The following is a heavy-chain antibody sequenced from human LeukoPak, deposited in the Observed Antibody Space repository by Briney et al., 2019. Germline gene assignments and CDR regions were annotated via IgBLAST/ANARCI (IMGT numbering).Heavy chain of an antibody. J-gene: IGHJ4*02. CDR3: AKQWVDC. V-gene: IGHV3-23*01. D-gene: IGHD1-26*01. CDR1: GFTFNNYA. Sequence: GGSLRLSCAASGFTFNNYAMNWVRQAPGKGLEWVSSISESGDTTHYADSVKGRVTISRDNSQNKLYLQMNSLRAEDTALYYCAKQWVDCWGQGTLVTVSS. CDR2: ISESGDTT.